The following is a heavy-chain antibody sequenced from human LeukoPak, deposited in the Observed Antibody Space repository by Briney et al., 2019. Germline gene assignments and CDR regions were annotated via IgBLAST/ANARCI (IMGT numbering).Heavy chain of an antibody. Sequence: ASVKVSCKASGYTFTGYYMHWVRQAPGQGLEWMGWINPNSGGTNYAQKFQGRVTMTRDTSTSTVYMELSSLRSEDTAVYYCARASLGGAPSYYFDYWGQGTLVTVSS. CDR1: GYTFTGYY. V-gene: IGHV1-2*02. CDR3: ARASLGGAPSYYFDY. D-gene: IGHD3-16*01. J-gene: IGHJ4*02. CDR2: INPNSGGT.